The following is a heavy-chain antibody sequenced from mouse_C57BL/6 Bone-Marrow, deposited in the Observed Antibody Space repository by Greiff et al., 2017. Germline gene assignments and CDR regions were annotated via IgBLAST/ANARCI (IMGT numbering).Heavy chain of an antibody. CDR3: ARIGGGWYFDV. Sequence: QVQLQQPGAELVKPGASVKLSCKASGYTFTSYWMHWVKQRPGQGLEWIGMIHPNSGSTNYNEKFKSKATLTVDKSASTAYMQLSSLTSEDSAVYYGARIGGGWYFDVWGTGTTVTVSS. CDR1: GYTFTSYW. CDR2: IHPNSGST. V-gene: IGHV1-64*01. D-gene: IGHD2-14*01. J-gene: IGHJ1*03.